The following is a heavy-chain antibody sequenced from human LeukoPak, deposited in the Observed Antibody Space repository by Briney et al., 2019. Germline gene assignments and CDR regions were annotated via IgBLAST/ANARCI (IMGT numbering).Heavy chain of an antibody. V-gene: IGHV4-4*01. Sequence: SETLSLTCGVSGGSISSTNWWSWVRPPPGQGLEWIGEISLTRPTHNTPSVTTPSTMSLDQTRNLLSLTLSSVTAPPTTIYCRSGESGAYWPFGYWGEGTL. CDR2: ISLTRPT. D-gene: IGHD1-26*01. CDR3: SGESGAYWPFGY. CDR1: GGSISSTNW. J-gene: IGHJ4*02.